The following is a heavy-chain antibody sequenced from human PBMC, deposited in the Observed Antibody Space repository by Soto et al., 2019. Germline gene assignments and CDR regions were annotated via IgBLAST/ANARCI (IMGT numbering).Heavy chain of an antibody. D-gene: IGHD4-17*01. CDR1: GFTFSSYG. Sequence: QVQLVESVGGVVQPGRSLRLSCAASGFTFSSYGMHWVRQAPGKGLEWVAVISYDGSNKYYADSVKGRFTISRDNSKNTLSLQMNSLRAEDTAVYYCAKGHVRYETPGHFDYWGEGTLVTVSS. CDR3: AKGHVRYETPGHFDY. V-gene: IGHV3-30*18. CDR2: ISYDGSNK. J-gene: IGHJ4*02.